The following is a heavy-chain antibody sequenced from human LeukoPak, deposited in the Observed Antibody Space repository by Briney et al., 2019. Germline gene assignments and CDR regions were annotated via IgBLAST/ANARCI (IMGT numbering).Heavy chain of an antibody. J-gene: IGHJ5*02. CDR3: ARAYSSSWYHNWFDP. V-gene: IGHV4-61*02. Sequence: SETLSLTCTVSGGSISSGSYYWTWIRQPAGKGLEWIGRIYTSGSTNYNPSLNSRVTISLDTSKNQFSLKLSSVTAADTAVYYCARAYSSSWYHNWFDPWGQGTLVTVSS. CDR1: GGSISSGSYY. D-gene: IGHD6-13*01. CDR2: IYTSGST.